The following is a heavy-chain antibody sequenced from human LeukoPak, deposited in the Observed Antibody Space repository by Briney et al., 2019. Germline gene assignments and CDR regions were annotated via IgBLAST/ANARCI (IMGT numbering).Heavy chain of an antibody. V-gene: IGHV4-59*01. D-gene: IGHD2-21*01. Sequence: SETLPLTCTVSGGSISSYYWSWIRQPPGKGLEWIGYIYYSGSTNYNPSLKSRVTISVDTSKNQFSLKLSSVTAADTAVYYCARHGGDEFDPLYYFDYWGQGTLVTVSS. CDR3: ARHGGDEFDPLYYFDY. CDR2: IYYSGST. CDR1: GGSISSYY. J-gene: IGHJ4*02.